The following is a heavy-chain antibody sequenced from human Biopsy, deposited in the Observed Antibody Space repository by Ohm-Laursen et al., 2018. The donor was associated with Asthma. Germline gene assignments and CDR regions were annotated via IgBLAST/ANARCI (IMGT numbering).Heavy chain of an antibody. CDR1: GYTFINYA. J-gene: IGHJ3*02. Sequence: GASVKVSCKASGYTFINYAIHWVRQAPGQRLEWMGWINAGNGNTKYSQKVQGRVTITRGTSASTAYMDLSSLRSEDTAVYYCARTYYDFLTEQVNDAFDIWGQGTMVTVSS. V-gene: IGHV1-3*01. D-gene: IGHD3-9*01. CDR2: INAGNGNT. CDR3: ARTYYDFLTEQVNDAFDI.